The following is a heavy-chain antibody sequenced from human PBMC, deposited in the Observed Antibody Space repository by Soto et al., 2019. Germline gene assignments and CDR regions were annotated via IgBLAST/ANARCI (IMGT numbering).Heavy chain of an antibody. Sequence: GGSLRLSCAASGFTFSSYGMHWVRQAPGKGLEWVAVISYDGSNKYYADSVKGRFTISRDNSKNTLYLQMNSLRAEDTAVYYCAKDKWEFGSLWVFDYWGQGTLVTVSS. J-gene: IGHJ4*02. V-gene: IGHV3-30*18. CDR2: ISYDGSNK. D-gene: IGHD3-10*01. CDR3: AKDKWEFGSLWVFDY. CDR1: GFTFSSYG.